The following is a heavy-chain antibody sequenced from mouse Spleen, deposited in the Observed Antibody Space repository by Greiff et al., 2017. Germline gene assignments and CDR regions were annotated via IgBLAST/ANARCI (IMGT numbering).Heavy chain of an antibody. CDR3: ARQGIYYGNFPWFAY. CDR1: GFTFSDYG. V-gene: IGHV5-15*01. J-gene: IGHJ3*01. CDR2: ISNLAYSI. Sequence: EVQLVESGGGLVKPGGSLKLSCAASGFTFSDYGMAWVRQAPGKGPEWVAFISNLAYSIYYADTVTGRFTISRENAKNTLYLEMSSLRSEDTAMYYCARQGIYYGNFPWFAYWGQGTLVTVSA. D-gene: IGHD2-1*01.